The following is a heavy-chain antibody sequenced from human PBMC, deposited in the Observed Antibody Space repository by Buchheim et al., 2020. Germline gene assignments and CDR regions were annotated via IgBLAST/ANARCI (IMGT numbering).Heavy chain of an antibody. D-gene: IGHD3-16*02. CDR1: GFTFSSYS. CDR2: ISSSSSTI. CDR3: ARGSRGVIVIVY. J-gene: IGHJ4*02. V-gene: IGHV3-48*01. Sequence: EVQLVESGGGLVQPGGSLRLSCAASGFTFSSYSMNWVRQAPGKGLEWVSYISSSSSTIYYADSVKGRFTISSDNAKISLYLQMNSLRAEDTAVYYCARGSRGVIVIVYWGQGTL.